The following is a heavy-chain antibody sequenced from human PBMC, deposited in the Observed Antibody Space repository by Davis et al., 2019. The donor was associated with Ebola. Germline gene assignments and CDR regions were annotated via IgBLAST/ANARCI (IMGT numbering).Heavy chain of an antibody. V-gene: IGHV5-51*01. CDR1: GYSFTTYW. Sequence: GESLKISCKGSGYSFTTYWIAWVRQTPAKGLEWMGIIYPGDSDTRYSPSFEGQVTISVDRSISTAYLQWSSLKASDTAMYYCAKQVSLYGSSDYWGQGTLVTVSS. CDR2: IYPGDSDT. D-gene: IGHD3-22*01. CDR3: AKQVSLYGSSDY. J-gene: IGHJ4*02.